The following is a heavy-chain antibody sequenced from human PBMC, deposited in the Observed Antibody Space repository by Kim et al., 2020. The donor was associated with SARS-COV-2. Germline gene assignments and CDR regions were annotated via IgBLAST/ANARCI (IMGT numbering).Heavy chain of an antibody. CDR3: AKVNWNNWNRWGYYYYMDV. V-gene: IGHV3-9*01. Sequence: GGSLRLSCAASGFTFGDYAMHWVRQAPGKGLEWVSGISWNSGSIGYADSVKGRFTISRDNAKNSLYLQMNSLRAEDTALYYCAKVNWNNWNRWGYYYYMDVWGKGTTVTVSS. D-gene: IGHD1-20*01. J-gene: IGHJ6*03. CDR1: GFTFGDYA. CDR2: ISWNSGSI.